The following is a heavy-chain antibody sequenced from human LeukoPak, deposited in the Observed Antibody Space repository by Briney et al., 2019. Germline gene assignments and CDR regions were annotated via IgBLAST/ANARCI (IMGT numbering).Heavy chain of an antibody. V-gene: IGHV3-48*01. J-gene: IGHJ4*02. CDR3: ARVRGYSYGYSDY. CDR1: GFTFSSYS. CDR2: ISSSSSIM. Sequence: GGSLRLSCAASGFTFSSYSMNWVRQAPGKGLEWVSYISSSSSIMDYADSVKGRFTISRDNAENSLYLQMNSLRAEDTAVYYCARVRGYSYGYSDYWGQGTLVTVSS. D-gene: IGHD5-18*01.